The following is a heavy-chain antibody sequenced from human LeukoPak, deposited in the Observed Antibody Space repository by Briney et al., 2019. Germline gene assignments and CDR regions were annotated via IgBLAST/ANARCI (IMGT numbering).Heavy chain of an antibody. J-gene: IGHJ4*02. Sequence: SETLSLTCTVSGAFISSGEYYWSWIRQPAGKALEWIGRIYSSGSTNYNPSLKSRVTMSVDTSKNQFSLKLSSVTAADTAIYYCARDAKYYFGSRTYFFFEYWGQGTLLTVSS. CDR2: IYSSGST. V-gene: IGHV4-61*02. CDR1: GAFISSGEYY. CDR3: ARDAKYYFGSRTYFFFEY. D-gene: IGHD3-10*01.